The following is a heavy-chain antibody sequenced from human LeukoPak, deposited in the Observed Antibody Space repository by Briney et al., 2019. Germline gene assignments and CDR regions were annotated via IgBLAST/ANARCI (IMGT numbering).Heavy chain of an antibody. D-gene: IGHD1-14*01. CDR3: ARGHSDHISIYDY. V-gene: IGHV3-7*01. CDR2: IKQDGSEK. CDR1: GFIFSGYW. J-gene: IGHJ4*02. Sequence: PGGSLRLSCSASGFIFSGYWMSWVRQAPGKGLEWVANIKQDGSEKYYVDSVKGRFTISRDNAKNSLYLQMNSLRAEDTAAYYCARGHSDHISIYDYWGQGTLVTVSS.